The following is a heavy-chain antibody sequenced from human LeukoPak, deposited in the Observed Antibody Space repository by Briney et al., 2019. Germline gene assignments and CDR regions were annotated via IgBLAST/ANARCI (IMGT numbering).Heavy chain of an antibody. J-gene: IGHJ6*02. V-gene: IGHV4-34*01. Sequence: SETLSLTCAVYGRSFRGYYWSWIRQPPGKGLEWIGEINHSGSTNYNPSLKSRVTISVDTSKNQYSLKLRSVTAADTAVYYCERLVGWQRAYYYYGMDVWGQGTTVTVSS. CDR1: GRSFRGYY. CDR2: INHSGST. D-gene: IGHD6-25*01. CDR3: ERLVGWQRAYYYYGMDV.